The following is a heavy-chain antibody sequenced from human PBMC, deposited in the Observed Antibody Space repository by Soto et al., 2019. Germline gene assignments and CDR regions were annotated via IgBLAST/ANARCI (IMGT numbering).Heavy chain of an antibody. D-gene: IGHD2-8*02. CDR2: IKPSGGST. J-gene: IGHJ3*02. CDR1: GYTFTSYY. V-gene: IGHV1-46*03. CDR3: VRDTGPPRVFDM. Sequence: ASVKVSCKASGYTFTSYYMHWVRQAHGQGLEWMGLIKPSGGSTSYAQKFQGRVTMTSDTSTSTVYMELSSLRSEDTAMYYCVRDTGPPRVFDMWGQGTMVTVSS.